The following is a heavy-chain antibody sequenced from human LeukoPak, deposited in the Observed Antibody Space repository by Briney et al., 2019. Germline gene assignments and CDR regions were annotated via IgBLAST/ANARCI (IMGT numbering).Heavy chain of an antibody. CDR3: ARDYHDSSGYLYYYYYGMDV. CDR1: GFTFRSYS. J-gene: IGHJ6*02. Sequence: GGSLRLSCAGSGFTFRSYSMNWVRQVPGKGLEWVSSISSSSSYIYYADSVKGRFTISRDNAKNSLYLQMNSLRAEDTAVYYCARDYHDSSGYLYYYYYGMDVWGQGTTVTVSS. CDR2: ISSSSSYI. D-gene: IGHD3-22*01. V-gene: IGHV3-21*01.